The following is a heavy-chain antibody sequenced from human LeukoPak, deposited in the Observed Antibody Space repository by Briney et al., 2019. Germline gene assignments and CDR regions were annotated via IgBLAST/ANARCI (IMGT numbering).Heavy chain of an antibody. CDR1: GDSISSGDYY. CDR3: ARDHQGYCSSTSCYADYYYYMDV. D-gene: IGHD2-2*01. V-gene: IGHV4-61*02. Sequence: SETLSLTCTVSGDSISSGDYYWSWIRQPAGKGLEWIGRIYTSGSTNYNPSLKSRVTMSVDTSKNQFSLKLSSVTAADTAVYYCARDHQGYCSSTSCYADYYYYMDVWGKGTTVTISS. J-gene: IGHJ6*03. CDR2: IYTSGST.